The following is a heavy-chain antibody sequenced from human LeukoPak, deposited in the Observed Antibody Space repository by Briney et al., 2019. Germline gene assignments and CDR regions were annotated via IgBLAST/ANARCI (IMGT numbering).Heavy chain of an antibody. Sequence: PGGSVRLSCAASGFIFRNYWMHWVRQAPGKGLVWVARINPNGITTTYTDSVKGRFTISRDNAKNTLYLQMNSLRAEDTAVYYCARDFAGDRDYWGQGTLVTVSS. J-gene: IGHJ4*02. CDR2: INPNGITT. V-gene: IGHV3-74*01. CDR3: ARDFAGDRDY. CDR1: GFIFRNYW. D-gene: IGHD4-17*01.